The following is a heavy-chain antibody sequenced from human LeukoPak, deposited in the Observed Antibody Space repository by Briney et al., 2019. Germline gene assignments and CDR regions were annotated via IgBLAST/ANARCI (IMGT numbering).Heavy chain of an antibody. Sequence: SETLSLTCTVSGGSISTYYWSWIRRPPGKGLEWIAYIHASGPTNYNPSLKSRITVSVDTSKNQFSLKLSSVTAADTAVYYCARHDAGIAARPFDNWGQGTLVTVSS. V-gene: IGHV4-4*09. CDR1: GGSISTYY. CDR2: IHASGPT. D-gene: IGHD6-6*01. CDR3: ARHDAGIAARPFDN. J-gene: IGHJ4*02.